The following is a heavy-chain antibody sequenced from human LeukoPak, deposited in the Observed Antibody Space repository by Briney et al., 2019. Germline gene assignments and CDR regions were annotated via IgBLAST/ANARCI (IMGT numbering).Heavy chain of an antibody. CDR2: ISGSGGST. CDR3: AKRGVVIRVILVGFHKEAYYFDS. CDR1: GLTLSNYG. J-gene: IGHJ4*02. D-gene: IGHD3-22*01. V-gene: IGHV3-23*01. Sequence: GGSLRLSCAVSGLTLSNYGMSWVRQAPGKGLEWVAGISGSGGSTYYADSVKGRFTISRDNSKNTLCLQMNSLRAEDTAVYFCAKRGVVIRVILVGFHKEAYYFDSWGQGALVTVSS.